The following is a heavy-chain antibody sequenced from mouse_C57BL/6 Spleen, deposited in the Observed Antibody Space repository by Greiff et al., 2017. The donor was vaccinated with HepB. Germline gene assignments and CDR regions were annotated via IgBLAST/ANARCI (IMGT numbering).Heavy chain of an antibody. CDR1: GYTFTSYW. D-gene: IGHD1-1*01. CDR3: ARGDYGSSYGCWYFDV. Sequence: QVQLKQPGAELVMPGASVKLSCKASGYTFTSYWMHWVKQRPGQGLEWIGEIDPSDSYTNYNQKFKGKSTLTVDKSSSTAYMQLSSLTSEDSAVYYCARGDYGSSYGCWYFDVWGTGTTVTVSS. V-gene: IGHV1-69*01. CDR2: IDPSDSYT. J-gene: IGHJ1*03.